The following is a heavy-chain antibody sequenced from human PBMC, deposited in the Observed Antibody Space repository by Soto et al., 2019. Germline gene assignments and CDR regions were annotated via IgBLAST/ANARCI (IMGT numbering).Heavy chain of an antibody. CDR3: AGVPDY. J-gene: IGHJ4*02. V-gene: IGHV4-30-2*01. Sequence: QLQLQESGSGLVKPSQTLSLTCAVSGGSISSGGYSWSWIRQPPGKGLEGIGYIYHSGSIYYNPSLKSRVTISVDRSQNQFSLKRSSVTGADTAVYYCAGVPDYWGQGTLVTVSS. CDR1: GGSISSGGYS. CDR2: IYHSGSI.